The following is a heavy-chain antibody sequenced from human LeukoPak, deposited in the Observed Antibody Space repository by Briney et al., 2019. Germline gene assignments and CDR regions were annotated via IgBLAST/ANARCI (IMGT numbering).Heavy chain of an antibody. Sequence: SETLSLTCTVSGGSISSYYWSWIRQPAGKGLEWIGRIYTSGSTNYNPSLKSRVTMSVDTSKNQFSLKLSSVTAADTAVYYCARGPACSSTSCSPPFDYWGQGTLVTVSS. J-gene: IGHJ4*02. CDR1: GGSISSYY. D-gene: IGHD2-2*01. CDR3: ARGPACSSTSCSPPFDY. CDR2: IYTSGST. V-gene: IGHV4-4*07.